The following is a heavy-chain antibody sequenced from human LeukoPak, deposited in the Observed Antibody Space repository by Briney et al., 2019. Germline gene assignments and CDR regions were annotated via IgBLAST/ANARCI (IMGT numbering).Heavy chain of an antibody. CDR3: ARGNDFWSGYYPFDY. J-gene: IGHJ4*02. CDR2: IYYSGST. Sequence: PSETLSLTCTVSGGSISSYYWSWIRQPPGKGLEWIGYIYYSGSTNYNPSLKSRVTISVDTSKNQFSLKLSSVTAADTAVYYCARGNDFWSGYYPFDYWGQGTLVTVSS. CDR1: GGSISSYY. V-gene: IGHV4-59*08. D-gene: IGHD3-3*01.